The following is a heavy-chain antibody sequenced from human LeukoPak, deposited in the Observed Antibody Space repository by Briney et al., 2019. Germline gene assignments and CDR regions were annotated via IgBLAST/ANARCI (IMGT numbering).Heavy chain of an antibody. D-gene: IGHD2-15*01. J-gene: IGHJ3*02. CDR3: ARGGYCSGGTCYSLNAFDI. V-gene: IGHV3-48*03. Sequence: GGSLRLSCAASGFTFSSHEMNWVRQAPGKGREWVSYIISSGKTIYYTDSVKGRFTISRDNDENSLYLQMNSLRAEDTAVYYCARGGYCSGGTCYSLNAFDIWGQGTTVTVSS. CDR1: GFTFSSHE. CDR2: IISSGKTI.